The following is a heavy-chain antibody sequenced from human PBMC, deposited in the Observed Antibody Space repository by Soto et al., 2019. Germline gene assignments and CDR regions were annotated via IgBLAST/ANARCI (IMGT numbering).Heavy chain of an antibody. CDR3: AAERFDILTGYLGY. V-gene: IGHV3-13*04. D-gene: IGHD3-9*01. CDR2: IGAGADT. Sequence: GGSLRLSCETSGFTFSRYDFHWVRQASGQGLEWVSGIGAGADTYYADSVKGRFTISRDNAKNSLYLQMNSLRSEDTAVYYCAAERFDILTGYLGYWGQGTLVTVSS. J-gene: IGHJ4*02. CDR1: GFTFSRYD.